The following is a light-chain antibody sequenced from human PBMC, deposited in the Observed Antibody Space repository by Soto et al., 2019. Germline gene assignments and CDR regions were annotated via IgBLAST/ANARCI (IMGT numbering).Light chain of an antibody. V-gene: IGKV1-5*01. Sequence: DIQMTQSPSTLSASVGDRVTITCRASQSISNRLSWYQQKPGKAPKVMIYDASNLESGVPSRFSGSGSGTEFTLTISGLQPDDSATYYCQQYNTFWTFGQGTKVDIK. CDR1: QSISNR. J-gene: IGKJ1*01. CDR3: QQYNTFWT. CDR2: DAS.